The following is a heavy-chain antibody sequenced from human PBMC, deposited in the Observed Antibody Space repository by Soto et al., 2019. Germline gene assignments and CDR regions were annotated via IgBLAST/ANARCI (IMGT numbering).Heavy chain of an antibody. D-gene: IGHD3-10*01. J-gene: IGHJ1*01. V-gene: IGHV3-23*01. CDR1: GFTFSSYA. CDR2: ISGSGGST. CDR3: AKYGSGSYSQFQH. Sequence: GSLRLSCAASGFTFSSYAMTWVRQAPGKGLEWVSAISGSGGSTYYADSVKGRFTISRDNSKNTLYLQMNSLRAEDTAVYYCAKYGSGSYSQFQHWGQGTLVTVSS.